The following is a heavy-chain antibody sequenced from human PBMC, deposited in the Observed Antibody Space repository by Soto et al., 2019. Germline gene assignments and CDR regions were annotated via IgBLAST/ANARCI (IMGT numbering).Heavy chain of an antibody. D-gene: IGHD4-17*01. CDR3: TTGTLSTVSYYYGMDV. Sequence: GGSLRLSCAASGFTFSNAWMNWVRQAPGKGLEWVGRIKSKTDGGTTDYAAPVKGRFTISRDDSKNTLYLQMNSLKTEDTAVYYCTTGTLSTVSYYYGMDVWGQGTTVTVSS. J-gene: IGHJ6*02. CDR1: GFTFSNAW. CDR2: IKSKTDGGTT. V-gene: IGHV3-15*07.